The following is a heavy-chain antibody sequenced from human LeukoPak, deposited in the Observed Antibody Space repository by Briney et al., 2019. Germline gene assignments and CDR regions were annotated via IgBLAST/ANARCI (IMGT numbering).Heavy chain of an antibody. V-gene: IGHV4-59*01. J-gene: IGHJ3*02. Sequence: NASETLSLTCTVSGVSISSYYWSWIRQPPGKGLEWIGYIYYSGSTNYNPSLKSRVTISVDTSKNQFSLKLSSVTAADTAVYYCASTLYYYDSSGPHGAFDIWGQGTMVTVSS. CDR1: GVSISSYY. CDR2: IYYSGST. CDR3: ASTLYYYDSSGPHGAFDI. D-gene: IGHD3-22*01.